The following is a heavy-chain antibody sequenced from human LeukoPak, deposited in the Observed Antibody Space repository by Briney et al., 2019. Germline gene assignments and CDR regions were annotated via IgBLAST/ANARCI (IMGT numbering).Heavy chain of an antibody. Sequence: PSETLSLTCTVSGGSISSSSYYWGWIRQPPGKGLEWIGYIYYTGSTNYNPSLKSRVTISVDTSKNQFSLKLSSVTAADTAVYYCARDRGGSYDYWFDPWGQGTLVTVSS. CDR1: GGSISSSSYY. D-gene: IGHD5-12*01. J-gene: IGHJ5*02. CDR3: ARDRGGSYDYWFDP. CDR2: IYYTGST. V-gene: IGHV4-61*01.